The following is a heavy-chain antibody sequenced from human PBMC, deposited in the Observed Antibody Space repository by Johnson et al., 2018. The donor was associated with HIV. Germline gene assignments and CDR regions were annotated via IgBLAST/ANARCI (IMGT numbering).Heavy chain of an antibody. D-gene: IGHD1-26*01. J-gene: IGHJ3*02. Sequence: VQLVESGGGLVQPGGSLRLSCAASGFTVSSNYMSWVRQAPGKGLEWVSYISSSGSPRYYADSVKGRFTISRDNSKNTLSLQMNSPRVDDTAIYYCARVRAGRENAFDIWGQGTMVTVSS. CDR2: ISSSGSPR. V-gene: IGHV3-48*01. CDR3: ARVRAGRENAFDI. CDR1: GFTVSSNY.